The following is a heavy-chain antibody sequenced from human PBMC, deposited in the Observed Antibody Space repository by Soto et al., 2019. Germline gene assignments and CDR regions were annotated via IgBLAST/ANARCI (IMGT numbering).Heavy chain of an antibody. V-gene: IGHV2-5*01. CDR1: GFSLSSSRMA. CDR3: AHIVVAGLVYSVDY. J-gene: IGHJ4*02. Sequence: QITLKESGPTLVKPTQTLTLTCTFSGFSLSSSRMAVRWIRQPPGKALEWLALIYWYAAKRYSPFLKSRIPIPKATSKNQVVLTMSKMDPVDTARYYCAHIVVAGLVYSVDYWGQGTLVTVSS. D-gene: IGHD6-19*01. CDR2: IYWYAAK.